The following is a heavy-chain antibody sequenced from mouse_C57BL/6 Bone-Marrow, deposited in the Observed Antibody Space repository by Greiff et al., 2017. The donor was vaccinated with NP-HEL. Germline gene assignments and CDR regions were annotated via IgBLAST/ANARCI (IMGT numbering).Heavy chain of an antibody. CDR1: GYTFTSYG. Sequence: QVQLQQSGAELARPGASVKLSCKASGYTFTSYGISWVKQRTGQGLEWIGEIYPRSGNTYYNEKFKGKATLTADKSSSTAYMELRSLTSEDSAVYFCASDYSKGRTYWGQGTLVTVSA. CDR3: ASDYSKGRTY. CDR2: IYPRSGNT. J-gene: IGHJ3*01. D-gene: IGHD2-5*01. V-gene: IGHV1-81*01.